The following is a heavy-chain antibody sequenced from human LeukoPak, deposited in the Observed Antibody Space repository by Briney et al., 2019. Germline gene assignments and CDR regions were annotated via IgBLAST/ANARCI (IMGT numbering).Heavy chain of an antibody. J-gene: IGHJ2*01. CDR2: INYSGST. Sequence: SETLSLTCAVYGGSFSGDYGSWIRQPPGKGLEWIGEINYSGSTNYNPSLKSRVTISVDTSKNEFSLKLSSVSAADTAVYYCARGGRRYFDLWGRGTLVTVSS. V-gene: IGHV4-34*01. CDR3: ARGGRRYFDL. CDR1: GGSFSGDY.